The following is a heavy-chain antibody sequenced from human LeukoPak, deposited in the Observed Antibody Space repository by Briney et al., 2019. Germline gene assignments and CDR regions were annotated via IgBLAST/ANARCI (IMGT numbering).Heavy chain of an antibody. CDR1: GFTFSNHA. D-gene: IGHD2-2*01. J-gene: IGHJ4*02. Sequence: GGSLRLSCAASGFTFSNHAMSWVRQAPGKGLEWLSVINSGGGSTYYADSVKGRFTISRDNSKNTLYLQMNSLRAEDTAVYYCAKDRVQYCSSTSCYGPLDYWGQGTLVTVSS. V-gene: IGHV3-23*01. CDR3: AKDRVQYCSSTSCYGPLDY. CDR2: INSGGGST.